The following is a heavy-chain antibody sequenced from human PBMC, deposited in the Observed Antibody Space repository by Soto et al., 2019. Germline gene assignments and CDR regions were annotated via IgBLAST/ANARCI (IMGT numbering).Heavy chain of an antibody. CDR3: ARGPSSGWLDY. V-gene: IGHV3-30-3*01. CDR2: TLHDGSNK. CDR1: GFTFSNYI. D-gene: IGHD6-19*01. Sequence: PGGSLRLSCAASGFTFSNYILHWVRQAPGKGLEWVAMTLHDGSNKYYADSVKGRFTISRDNSKNTLYLQMNSLRAEDTAVYYCARGPSSGWLDYWGQGTLVTVSS. J-gene: IGHJ4*02.